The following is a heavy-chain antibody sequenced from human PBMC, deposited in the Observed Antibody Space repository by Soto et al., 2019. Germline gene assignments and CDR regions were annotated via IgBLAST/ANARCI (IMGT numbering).Heavy chain of an antibody. V-gene: IGHV5-51*01. CDR2: IYPGDSDT. J-gene: IGHJ6*02. CDR3: ARTAAAGKYYYGMDV. CDR1: GDXFTCYW. D-gene: IGHD6-13*01. Sequence: GESLKISCKGSGDXFTCYWISWVRQMPGKGLECMGIIYPGDSDTRYSPSFQGQVTISADKSISTAYLQWSSLKASDTAMYYCARTAAAGKYYYGMDVWGQGTTVTVSS.